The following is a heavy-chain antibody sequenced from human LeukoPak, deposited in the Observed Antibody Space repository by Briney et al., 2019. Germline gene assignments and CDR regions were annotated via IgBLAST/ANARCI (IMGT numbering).Heavy chain of an antibody. CDR2: IYYSGST. D-gene: IGHD6-19*01. Sequence: SETLSLTCTVSGGSISSSSYYGGWIRQPPGKGLEWIGSIYYSGSTYYNPSLKSRVTISVDTSKNQFSLKLSSVTAADTAVYYCASLPPVAGTLDYWGQGTLVTVSS. CDR3: ASLPPVAGTLDY. CDR1: GGSISSSSYY. J-gene: IGHJ4*02. V-gene: IGHV4-39*07.